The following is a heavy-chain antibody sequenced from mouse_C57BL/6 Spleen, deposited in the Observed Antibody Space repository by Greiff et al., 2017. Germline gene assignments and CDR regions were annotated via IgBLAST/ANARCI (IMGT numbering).Heavy chain of an antibody. Sequence: VQLQQSGAELAKPGASVSLSCKATGYTFTSYWLHWGKRRLGQGQEWIGYIIPSSGYTKYNQKFKDKATLTGDKSSSTAYMQLSILTYEDSAVYYCARSRAYDYGAWYYDGWGTGTTVTVAS. CDR3: ARSRAYDYGAWYYDG. CDR2: IIPSSGYT. V-gene: IGHV1-7*01. J-gene: IGHJ1*03. CDR1: GYTFTSYW. D-gene: IGHD2-4*01.